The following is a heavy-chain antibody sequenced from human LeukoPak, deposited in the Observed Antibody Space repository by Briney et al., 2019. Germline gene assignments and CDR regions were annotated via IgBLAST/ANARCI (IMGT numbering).Heavy chain of an antibody. CDR3: SRDSRTISPGDY. J-gene: IGHJ4*02. CDR2: IKEDGREK. D-gene: IGHD4/OR15-4a*01. V-gene: IGHV3-7*01. Sequence: RGSLRLSCAPSGVTLRDYWMIRVRQAPGKGREGGAHIKEDGREKYYVDSVRGRFTISRDNTKNSLYLQMNILISEYTAIHYCSRDSRTISPGDYWGQGTLVT. CDR1: GVTLRDYW.